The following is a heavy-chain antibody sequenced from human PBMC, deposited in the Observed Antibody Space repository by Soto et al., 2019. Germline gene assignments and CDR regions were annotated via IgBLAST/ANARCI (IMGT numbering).Heavy chain of an antibody. CDR2: IRSKAYGGTT. CDR3: TRSSVWFRELYFN. J-gene: IGHJ4*02. CDR1: GFTFGDYA. V-gene: IGHV3-49*03. Sequence: GGSLRLSCTASGFTFGDYAMSWFRQAPGKGLEWVGFIRSKAYGGTTEYAASVKGRFTISRDDSKSIAYLQMNSLKTEDTAVYYCTRSSVWFRELYFNWGQGTLVTVSS. D-gene: IGHD3-10*01.